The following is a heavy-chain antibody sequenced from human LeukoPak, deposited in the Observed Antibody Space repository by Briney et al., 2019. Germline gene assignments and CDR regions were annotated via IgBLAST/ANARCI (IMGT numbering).Heavy chain of an antibody. V-gene: IGHV3-23*01. J-gene: IGHJ4*02. CDR2: ISGSGGST. Sequence: PGGSLRLSCAASGFTFSSYAMSWVRQAPGEGLEWVSAISGSGGSTYYADSVKGRFTISRDNSKNTLYLQMNSLRAEDTAVYYCAKDELRYFDWPYYFDYWGQGTLVTVSS. CDR1: GFTFSSYA. D-gene: IGHD3-9*01. CDR3: AKDELRYFDWPYYFDY.